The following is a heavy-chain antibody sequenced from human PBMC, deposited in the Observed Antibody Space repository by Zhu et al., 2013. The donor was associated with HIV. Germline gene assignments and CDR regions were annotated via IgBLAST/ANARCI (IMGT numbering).Heavy chain of an antibody. CDR2: IDYSGST. CDR3: ARGGTGRYTEFFIH. CDR1: GGSVSSGNDC. Sequence: QVQLQESGPGLVKPSETLSLTCTVSGGSVSSGNDCWTWIRQPPGKGLEWIGYIDYSGSTNYNPSLKSRVTISVDTSKNQFSLKLTSVTAADTAVYYCARGGTGRYTEFFIHWGQGTLVTVSS. V-gene: IGHV4-61*01. D-gene: IGHD1-1*01. J-gene: IGHJ1*01.